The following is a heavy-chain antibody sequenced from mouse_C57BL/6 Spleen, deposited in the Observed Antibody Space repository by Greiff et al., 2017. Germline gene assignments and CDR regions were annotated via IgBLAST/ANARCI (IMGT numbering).Heavy chain of an antibody. D-gene: IGHD3-1*01. Sequence: EVKLVESEGGLVQPGSSMKLSCTASGFTFSDYYMAWVRQVPEKGLEWVANINYDGSSTYYLDSLKSRFIISRVNAKNILYLQMSSLKSEDTATYSCAREGAQGHYFDYWGQGTTLTVSS. J-gene: IGHJ2*01. V-gene: IGHV5-16*01. CDR1: GFTFSDYY. CDR2: INYDGSST. CDR3: AREGAQGHYFDY.